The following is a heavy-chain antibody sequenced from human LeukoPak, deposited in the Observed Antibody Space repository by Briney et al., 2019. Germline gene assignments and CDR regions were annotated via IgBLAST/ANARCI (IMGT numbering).Heavy chain of an antibody. Sequence: PGESLKISCAASGFTFSSYGMHWVRQAPGKGLEWVAVIWYDGSNKYYSDSVKGRFTISRDNSKNTLYLQMNSLRAEDTAVYYCAKDRWGSGGSGGGDYWGQGTLVTVSS. CDR2: IWYDGSNK. V-gene: IGHV3-33*06. CDR1: GFTFSSYG. J-gene: IGHJ4*02. D-gene: IGHD2-15*01. CDR3: AKDRWGSGGSGGGDY.